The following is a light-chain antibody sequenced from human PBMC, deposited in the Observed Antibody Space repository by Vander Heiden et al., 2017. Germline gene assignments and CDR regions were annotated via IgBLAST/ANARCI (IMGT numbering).Light chain of an antibody. V-gene: IGLV3-1*01. CDR1: KLGDKY. CDR3: QAWDTSTAWKV. J-gene: IGLJ2*01. CDR2: QDN. Sequence: SYELTQPPSVSVSPGQTASITCSGDKLGDKYACWYQQKPGQSPLLVIYQDNKRTSGIPERFSGSNSGNTATLTISGTQAMDEADYYCQAWDTSTAWKVFGGGTKLTVL.